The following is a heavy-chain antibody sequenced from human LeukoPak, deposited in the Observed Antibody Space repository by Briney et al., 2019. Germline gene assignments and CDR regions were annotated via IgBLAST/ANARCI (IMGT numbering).Heavy chain of an antibody. D-gene: IGHD6-19*01. CDR2: ISWNSGSI. V-gene: IGHV3-9*03. J-gene: IGHJ4*02. CDR1: GFTFDDYA. CDR3: AKGSSGWYQYYFDY. Sequence: GGSLRLSCAASGFTFDDYAMHWVRQAPGKGLEWVSGISWNSGSIGYADSVKGRFTISRDNAKNSLYLQMNSLRAEDMALYYCAKGSSGWYQYYFDYWGQGTLVTVSS.